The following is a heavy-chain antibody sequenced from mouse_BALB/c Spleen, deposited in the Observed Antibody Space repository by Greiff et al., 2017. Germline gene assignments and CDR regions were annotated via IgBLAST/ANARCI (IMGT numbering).Heavy chain of an antibody. CDR3: TRERSYYGSSYDAMDY. J-gene: IGHJ4*01. V-gene: IGHV1-5*01. CDR1: GYSFTSYW. D-gene: IGHD1-1*01. CDR2: IYPGNSDT. Sequence: EVQLQQSGTVLARPGASVKMSCKASGYSFTSYWMHWVKQRPGQGLEWIGAIYPGNSDTSYNQKFKGKAKLTAVTSASTAYMELSSLTNEDSAVYYCTRERSYYGSSYDAMDYWGQGTSVTVSS.